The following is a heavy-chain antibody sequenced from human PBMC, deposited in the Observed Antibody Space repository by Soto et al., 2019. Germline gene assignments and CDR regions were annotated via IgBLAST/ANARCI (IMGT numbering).Heavy chain of an antibody. CDR3: VRAETYSSGSLDY. J-gene: IGHJ4*02. Sequence: EVQLVESGGGLVQPGGSLRLSCAASGFTFSSHSMNWVRQAPGKGPEWLSYISGSTSTIYYADSLKGRFTISRDNAKNSVYLQMNSLRDEDTAVYFCVRAETYSSGSLDYWGQGTLVTVSS. V-gene: IGHV3-48*02. D-gene: IGHD6-19*01. CDR1: GFTFSSHS. CDR2: ISGSTSTI.